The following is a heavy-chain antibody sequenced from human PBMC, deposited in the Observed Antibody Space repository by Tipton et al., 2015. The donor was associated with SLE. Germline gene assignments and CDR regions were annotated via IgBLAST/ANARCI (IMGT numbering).Heavy chain of an antibody. J-gene: IGHJ5*02. CDR3: ARVGEYIGP. CDR1: GFTFSDYY. CDR2: IHYSGSA. V-gene: IGHV4-59*01. D-gene: IGHD6-6*01. Sequence: LRLSCAASGFTFSDYYMSWIRQPPGKGLEWIGYIHYSGSAYYNPSLKSRLTMSVQRSKNQFSLTVNSVTAADTAVYYCARVGEYIGPWSQGTLVTVSS.